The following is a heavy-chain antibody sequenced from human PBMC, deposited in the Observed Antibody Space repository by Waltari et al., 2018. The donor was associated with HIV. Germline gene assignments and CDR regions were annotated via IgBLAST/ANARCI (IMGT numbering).Heavy chain of an antibody. CDR3: ATVLVRTSWVITTAPFDY. V-gene: IGHV3-53*01. J-gene: IGHJ4*02. CDR1: GFAVHNNS. Sequence: EVQLVESGGGLIQPGGSLRLACAAPGFAVHNNSFAWVRQAQGTGVEWVSLIYSNATTYDADSVKGRFTIARDNSKTTLYLQMNSLRADDTAVYFCATVLVRTSWVITTAPFDYWGQGTLVTVSS. D-gene: IGHD3-22*01. CDR2: IYSNATT.